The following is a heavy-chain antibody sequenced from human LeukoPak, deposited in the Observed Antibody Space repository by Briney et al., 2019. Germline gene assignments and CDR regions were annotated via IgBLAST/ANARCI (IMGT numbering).Heavy chain of an antibody. CDR1: GGTFTTYY. CDR2: INPNGGGT. D-gene: IGHD1-26*01. J-gene: IGHJ4*02. CDR3: ASLRERSYYARGFDY. Sequence: WASVKVFCKASGGTFTTYYMHWVRQAPGRGLEWMGIINPNGGGTSYAQKFQGRVIMTRDTSTSTVYMELSSLRSEDTAVYYCASLRERSYYARGFDYWGQGTLVTVSS. V-gene: IGHV1-46*01.